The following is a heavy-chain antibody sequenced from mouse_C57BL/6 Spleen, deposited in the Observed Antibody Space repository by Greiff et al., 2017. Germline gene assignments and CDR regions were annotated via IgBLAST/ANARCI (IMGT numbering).Heavy chain of an antibody. CDR3: ARGDYGSSPHGYFEV. D-gene: IGHD1-1*01. CDR1: GYAFSSSW. CDR2: IYPGDGDT. J-gene: IGHJ1*03. Sequence: QVQLQQSGPELVKPGASVKISCKASGYAFSSSWMNWVKQRPGKGLEWIGRIYPGDGDTNYNGKFKGKATLTADKSSSTAYMQLSSLTSEDSAVYFWARGDYGSSPHGYFEVWGTGTTVTVSS. V-gene: IGHV1-82*01.